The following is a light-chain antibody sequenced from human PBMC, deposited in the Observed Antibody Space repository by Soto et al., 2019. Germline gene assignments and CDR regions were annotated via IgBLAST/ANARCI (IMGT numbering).Light chain of an antibody. CDR3: SSHTGSTVV. CDR1: SSDVGTYNY. Sequence: QSALTQPASVSGSPGQSITISCTGTSSDVGTYNYVSWYQQHPGKAPKLMIYDVSNRPSGVSNRFSGSKSGNMASLTISGLQAEDEADYYCSSHTGSTVVFGGGTKVTVL. J-gene: IGLJ2*01. V-gene: IGLV2-14*01. CDR2: DVS.